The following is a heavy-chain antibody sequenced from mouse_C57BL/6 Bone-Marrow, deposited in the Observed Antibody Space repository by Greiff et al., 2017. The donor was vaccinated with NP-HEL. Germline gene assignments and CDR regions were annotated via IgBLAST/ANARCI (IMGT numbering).Heavy chain of an antibody. CDR3: ARHDYYGSYWYFDV. CDR1: GFTFSSYG. J-gene: IGHJ1*03. CDR2: ISSGGSYT. V-gene: IGHV5-6*01. D-gene: IGHD1-1*01. Sequence: EVQLVESGGDLVKPGGSLKLSCAASGFTFSSYGMSWVRQTPDQRLEWVATISSGGSYTYYPDSVKGRFTISRDNAKNTLYLQMSSLKSEDTAMYYCARHDYYGSYWYFDVWGTGTTVTVSS.